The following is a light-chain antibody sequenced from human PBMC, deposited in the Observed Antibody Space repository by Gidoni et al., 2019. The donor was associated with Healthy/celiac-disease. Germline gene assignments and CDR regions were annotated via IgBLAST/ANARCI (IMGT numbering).Light chain of an antibody. CDR2: QDS. V-gene: IGLV3-1*01. CDR3: QAWDSSTAYVV. J-gene: IGLJ2*01. CDR1: KLGDKY. Sequence: SYELTQPPSVYVSSGQTASITCSGDKLGDKYSCWYQQKQCQSPVLVIYQDSKRPSGIPERFSGSNSGNTATLTISGTQAMDEADYYCQAWDSSTAYVVFGEGTKLTVL.